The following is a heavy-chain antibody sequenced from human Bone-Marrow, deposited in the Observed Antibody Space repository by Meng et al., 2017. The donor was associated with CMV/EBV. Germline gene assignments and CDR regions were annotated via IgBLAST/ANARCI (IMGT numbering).Heavy chain of an antibody. D-gene: IGHD2-2*01. Sequence: GESLKISCAASGFTFSGYAMSWVRQAPGKGLEWVSAISGSGGSTYYADSVKGRFTISRDNSKNTLYLQMNSLRAEDTAVYYCAKFFKGSSTSCHRCDAFDIWGQGTMVTVSS. CDR2: ISGSGGST. V-gene: IGHV3-23*01. CDR1: GFTFSGYA. J-gene: IGHJ3*02. CDR3: AKFFKGSSTSCHRCDAFDI.